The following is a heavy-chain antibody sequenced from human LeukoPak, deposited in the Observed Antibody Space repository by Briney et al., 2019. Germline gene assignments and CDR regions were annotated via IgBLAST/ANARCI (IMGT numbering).Heavy chain of an antibody. CDR3: AKDSDGGAVDY. J-gene: IGHJ4*02. CDR1: GFTFNDYT. D-gene: IGHD3-16*01. Sequence: PGGSLSLSCAASGFTFNDYTMHWVRQPPGKGLEWVSLISWGGGSKYYADSVKGRFTISRDNSKNSLYLQMNSLRTEDTALYYCAKDSDGGAVDYWGQGTLVTVSS. CDR2: ISWGGGSK. V-gene: IGHV3-43*01.